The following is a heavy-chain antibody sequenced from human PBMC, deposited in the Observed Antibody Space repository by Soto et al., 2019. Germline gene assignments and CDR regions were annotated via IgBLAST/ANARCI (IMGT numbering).Heavy chain of an antibody. D-gene: IGHD2-21*02. CDR1: GYTFRNYI. J-gene: IGHJ6*02. Sequence: QVQLVQSAGEVKKPGASAILSCQASGYTFRNYIIAWLRQAPGQGLEGMGWISPYNGNTNYARQFRGRVTLTTDTSTSAAYLELRNLGSDDAATYYCARYCAGNACYSRHYYAMDVWGQGTTGSVSS. V-gene: IGHV1-18*01. CDR2: ISPYNGNT. CDR3: ARYCAGNACYSRHYYAMDV.